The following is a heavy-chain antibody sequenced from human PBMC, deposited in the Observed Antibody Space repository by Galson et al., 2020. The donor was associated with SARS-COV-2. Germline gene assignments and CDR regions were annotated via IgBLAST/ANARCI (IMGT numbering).Heavy chain of an antibody. Sequence: ASVKVSCKASGYTFTSYGISWVRQAPGHGLEWMGWISAYNGNTNYDQKLQGRVTMTTDTSTSTAYMGLRSLISADTAVYYCARMVGSSPEDYDGMDVWGQGTTVIV. CDR1: GYTFTSYG. CDR2: ISAYNGNT. D-gene: IGHD6-13*01. J-gene: IGHJ6*02. V-gene: IGHV1-18*01. CDR3: ARMVGSSPEDYDGMDV.